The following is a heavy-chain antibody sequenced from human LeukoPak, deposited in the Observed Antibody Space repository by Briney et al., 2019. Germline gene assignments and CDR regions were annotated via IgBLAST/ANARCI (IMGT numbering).Heavy chain of an antibody. D-gene: IGHD3-9*01. Sequence: GGSLRLSCAASGFTFSSYGMHWVRQAPGKGLEWVAVISYDGSNKYYADSVKGRFTISRDNSKNTLYLQMNSLRAEDTAVYYCAKGRYFDWLSPLDYWGQGTLVTVSS. CDR1: GFTFSSYG. J-gene: IGHJ4*02. V-gene: IGHV3-30*18. CDR2: ISYDGSNK. CDR3: AKGRYFDWLSPLDY.